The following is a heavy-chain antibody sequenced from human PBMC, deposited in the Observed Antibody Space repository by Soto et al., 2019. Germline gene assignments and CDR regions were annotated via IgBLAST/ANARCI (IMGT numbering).Heavy chain of an antibody. V-gene: IGHV1-18*01. CDR3: ARDQVPPGYYYGMDV. Sequence: ASVKVSCKASGYTFTSYGISWVRQAPGQGLEWMGWISAYNGNTNYAQKLQGRVTMTTDTSTSTAYMELRSLRSDDTAVYYCARDQVPPGYYYGMDVWGQGTTVTVSS. CDR1: GYTFTSYG. CDR2: ISAYNGNT. J-gene: IGHJ6*02.